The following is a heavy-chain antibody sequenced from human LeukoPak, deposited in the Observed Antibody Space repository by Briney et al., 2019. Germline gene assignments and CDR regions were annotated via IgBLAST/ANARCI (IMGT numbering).Heavy chain of an antibody. Sequence: SETLPLTCTVSGGSISSGDYYWSWIRQPPGKGLEWIGYIYYSGSTYYNPSLKSRVTISVDTSKNQFSLKLSSVTAADTAVYYCASEVTMVRGRGVDYWGQGTLVTVSS. CDR1: GGSISSGDYY. J-gene: IGHJ4*02. CDR3: ASEVTMVRGRGVDY. V-gene: IGHV4-30-4*01. D-gene: IGHD3-10*01. CDR2: IYYSGST.